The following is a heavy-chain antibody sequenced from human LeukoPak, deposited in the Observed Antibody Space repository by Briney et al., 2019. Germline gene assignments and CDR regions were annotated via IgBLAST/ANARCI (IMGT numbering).Heavy chain of an antibody. V-gene: IGHV3-21*01. CDR2: ITSSGSHT. Sequence: PGGSLRLSCAVSGFTVSSNYMNWVRQAPGKGLEWVSSITSSGSHTYYADSVTGRFTISRDNAKNSLFLQMSSLRADDTAVYYCAREEKFGDYYNDYWGQGTLVTVSS. CDR1: GFTVSSNY. D-gene: IGHD2-21*02. J-gene: IGHJ4*02. CDR3: AREEKFGDYYNDY.